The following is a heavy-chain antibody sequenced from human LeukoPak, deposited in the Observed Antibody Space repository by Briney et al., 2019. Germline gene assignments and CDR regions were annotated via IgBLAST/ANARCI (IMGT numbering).Heavy chain of an antibody. J-gene: IGHJ6*02. D-gene: IGHD2-15*01. CDR3: AKDSPPYCSGGSCHAGMDV. CDR2: ISWNSGSI. CDR1: GFTFDDYA. V-gene: IGHV3-9*01. Sequence: GGSLRLSCAASGFTFDDYAMHWVRQAPGKGLEWVSGISWNSGSIGYADSVKGRLTISRDNAKNSLYLQMNSLRAEDTALYYCAKDSPPYCSGGSCHAGMDVWGQGTTVTVSS.